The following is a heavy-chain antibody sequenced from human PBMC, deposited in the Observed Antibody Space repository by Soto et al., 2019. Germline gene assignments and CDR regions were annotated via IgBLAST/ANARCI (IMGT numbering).Heavy chain of an antibody. CDR2: TYHSGNP. Sequence: QLQLEESGSRLVKSSETLSLTCGVSGDTISTGGYSWAWIRQPPGKPLEWIGHTYHSGNPSYNPSLQCSVIISVDSYKNQSSLKASSVTAAYTAVYYCARETYCDYVGYFDPWGQGTLVTVSS. D-gene: IGHD4-17*01. J-gene: IGHJ5*02. V-gene: IGHV4-30-2*01. CDR3: ARETYCDYVGYFDP. CDR1: GDTISTGGYS.